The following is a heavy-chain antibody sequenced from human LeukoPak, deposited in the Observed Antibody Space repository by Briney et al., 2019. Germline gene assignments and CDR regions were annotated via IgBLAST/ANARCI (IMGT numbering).Heavy chain of an antibody. J-gene: IGHJ5*02. CDR2: IYPGDSDI. V-gene: IGHV5-51*01. D-gene: IGHD6-6*01. CDR3: ARQYTSSSGWFDP. CDR1: GYSFANSW. Sequence: GGSLKISCKGSGYSFANSWIGWVRQMPGKGLEWMGIIYPGDSDIRYSLSFQGQVTISADKSISTAYLQWSSLKASDTAMYYCARQYTSSSGWFDPWGQGTLVTVSS.